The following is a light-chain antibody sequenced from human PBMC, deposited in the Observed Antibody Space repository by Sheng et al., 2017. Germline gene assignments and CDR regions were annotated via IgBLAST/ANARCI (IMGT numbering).Light chain of an antibody. J-gene: IGKJ3*01. CDR1: QSVSSN. CDR2: GAS. V-gene: IGKV3-15*01. Sequence: EIVLTQSPATLSLSPGERATLSCRASQSVSSNLAWYQQKPGQAPRLLIFGASTKTTGIPARFSGSGSATEFTLTISSLQSEDFAVYYCQQYNSWPGFGPGTRVD. CDR3: QQYNSWPG.